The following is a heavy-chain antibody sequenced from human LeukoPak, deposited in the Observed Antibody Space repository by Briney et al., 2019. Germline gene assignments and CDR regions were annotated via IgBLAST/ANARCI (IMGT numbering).Heavy chain of an antibody. CDR2: VDNAGSGI. Sequence: GGSLRLSCAASGFSFNTFWMHWVRQAPGKGLVWISRVDNAGSGISYADSVKGRFTISRDNAKNTLYLQMNSLRDEDTAVYYCARVIVGGIRAFDMWGQGTLVTVSS. J-gene: IGHJ3*02. CDR1: GFSFNTFW. V-gene: IGHV3-74*01. CDR3: ARVIVGGIRAFDM. D-gene: IGHD1-26*01.